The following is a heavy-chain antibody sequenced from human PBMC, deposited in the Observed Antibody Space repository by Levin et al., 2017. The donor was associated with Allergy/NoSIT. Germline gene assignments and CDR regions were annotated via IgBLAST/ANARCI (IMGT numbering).Heavy chain of an antibody. CDR2: ISYDGSNK. D-gene: IGHD2-15*01. Sequence: GESLKISCAASGFTFSSYAMHWVRQAPGKGLEWVAVISYDGSNKYYADSVKGRFTISRDNSKNTLYLQMNSLRAEDTAVYYCARDKLVVVAATPFYLFDYWGQGTLVTVSS. CDR1: GFTFSSYA. V-gene: IGHV3-30-3*01. CDR3: ARDKLVVVAATPFYLFDY. J-gene: IGHJ4*02.